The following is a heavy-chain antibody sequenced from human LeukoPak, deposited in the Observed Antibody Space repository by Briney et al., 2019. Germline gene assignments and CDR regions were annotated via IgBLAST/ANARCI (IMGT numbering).Heavy chain of an antibody. V-gene: IGHV4-59*12. CDR3: ARGGGFLEWYGGFDP. CDR2: IYYSGST. J-gene: IGHJ5*02. D-gene: IGHD3-3*01. Sequence: SETLSLTCTVSGGSISSYYWSWIRQPPGKGLEWIGYIYYSGSTNYNPSLKSRVTISVDTSKNQFSLKLSSVTAADTAVYYCARGGGFLEWYGGFDPWGQGTLVTVSS. CDR1: GGSISSYY.